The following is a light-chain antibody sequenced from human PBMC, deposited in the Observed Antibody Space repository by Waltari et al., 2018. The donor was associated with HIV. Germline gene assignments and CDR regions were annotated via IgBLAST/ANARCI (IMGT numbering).Light chain of an antibody. J-gene: IGLJ3*02. CDR2: GNG. CDR1: SSNIGAGYD. V-gene: IGLV1-40*01. Sequence: QSVLTQPPSVSGAPGQRVTISCTGSSSNIGAGYDVHWYQQLPGTAPKLLIYGNGNGPSAVPDLFSGSKSGTSASLAITGLQAEDEADYYCQSYDSSLSGSGVFGGGTKLTVL. CDR3: QSYDSSLSGSGV.